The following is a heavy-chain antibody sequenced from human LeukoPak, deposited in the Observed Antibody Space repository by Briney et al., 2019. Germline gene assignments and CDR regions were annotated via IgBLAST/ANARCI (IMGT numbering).Heavy chain of an antibody. CDR1: GFTFSDYY. Sequence: GGSLRLSCAASGFTFSDYYMTWIRQAPGKGLEGVSAISGSGGSTYYADSVKDRFTISRDNSKNTLYLQMNSLRAEDTAVYYCAKDRSPLWFGEFRNWFDPWGQGTLVTVSS. V-gene: IGHV3-23*01. CDR2: ISGSGGST. D-gene: IGHD3-10*01. CDR3: AKDRSPLWFGEFRNWFDP. J-gene: IGHJ5*02.